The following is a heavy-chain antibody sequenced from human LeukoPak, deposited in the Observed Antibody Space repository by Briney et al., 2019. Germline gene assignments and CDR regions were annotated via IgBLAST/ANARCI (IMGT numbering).Heavy chain of an antibody. CDR1: GYSFTTYW. J-gene: IGHJ6*04. V-gene: IGHV5-51*01. Sequence: GESLKISCKGSGYSFTTYWIGWVRQMPGKGLEWMGIIYPGDSDTRYSPSFQGQVTISADKSINTAYLQWSSLKASDTAMYYCASPSTRGGSSSYGRAVGGKGTRATVP. D-gene: IGHD5-24*01. CDR2: IYPGDSDT. CDR3: ASPSTRGGSSSYGRAV.